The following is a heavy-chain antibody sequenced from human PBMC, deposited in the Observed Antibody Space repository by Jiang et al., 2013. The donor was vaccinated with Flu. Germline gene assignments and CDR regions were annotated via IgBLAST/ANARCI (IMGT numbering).Heavy chain of an antibody. J-gene: IGHJ4*02. CDR1: GLHLYQLWV. CDR2: ISAYNGNT. CDR3: ARDRRNWNYEVDY. Sequence: EVKKPGASVKVSCKASGLHLYQLWVSGWVRQAPGQGLEWMGWISAYNGNTKLCDRSYQGRVTMTTDTSTSTAYMELRSLRSDDTAVYYCARDRRNWNYEVDYWGQGTPGHRPPQ. V-gene: IGHV1-18*01. D-gene: IGHD1-7*01.